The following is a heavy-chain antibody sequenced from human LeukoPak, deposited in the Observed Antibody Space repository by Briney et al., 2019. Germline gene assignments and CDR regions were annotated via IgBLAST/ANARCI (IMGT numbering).Heavy chain of an antibody. CDR2: ISGSGGST. J-gene: IGHJ4*02. CDR3: AKGIVVVVAAKGGSYFDY. D-gene: IGHD2-15*01. V-gene: IGHV3-23*01. Sequence: PGGSLRLSCAASGFTFSSYAMSWVRQAPGKGLEWVSAISGSGGSTYYADSVKGRFTISRDNSKNTLYLQMNSLRAEDTAVYYCAKGIVVVVAAKGGSYFDYWGQGTLVTVSS. CDR1: GFTFSSYA.